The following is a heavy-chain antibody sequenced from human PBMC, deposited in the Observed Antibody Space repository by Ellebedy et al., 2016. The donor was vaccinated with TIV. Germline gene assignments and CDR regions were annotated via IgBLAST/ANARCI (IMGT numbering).Heavy chain of an antibody. CDR3: ARAIAAVGSY. CDR2: IKQDGSQK. Sequence: GESLKISCAASGFSMSSYWMSWVRQAPGKGLEWVANIKQDGSQKYYVDSVKGRFTISRDNAKNSVYLQMNSLRVEDAAVYYCARAIAAVGSYWGHGTLVTVSS. CDR1: GFSMSSYW. J-gene: IGHJ4*01. D-gene: IGHD6-13*01. V-gene: IGHV3-7*01.